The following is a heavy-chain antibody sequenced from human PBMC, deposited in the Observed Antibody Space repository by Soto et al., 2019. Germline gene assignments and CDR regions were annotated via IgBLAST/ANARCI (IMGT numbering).Heavy chain of an antibody. CDR1: GASVNSGGYY. Sequence: QVQLQESGPGLVKPSQTLSLSCTVSGASVNSGGYYWSWIRHLPGKGLEWIGYVYFTGSTYYNPSLESRVTISLDTSQNQFALKLSSVIDADTALYYCASGDAWEAIFASWGQGTLVTVS. J-gene: IGHJ4*02. CDR2: VYFTGST. D-gene: IGHD4-17*01. CDR3: ASGDAWEAIFAS. V-gene: IGHV4-31*03.